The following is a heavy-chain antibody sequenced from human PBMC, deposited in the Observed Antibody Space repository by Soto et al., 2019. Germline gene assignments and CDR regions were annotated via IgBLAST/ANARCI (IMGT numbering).Heavy chain of an antibody. V-gene: IGHV4-39*01. CDR1: GGPISSSSYY. D-gene: IGHD6-13*01. Sequence: SETLSLTCTVSGGPISSSSYYWGWIRQPPGKGLEWIGSIYYSGSTYYNPSLKSRVTISVDTSKNQFSLKLSSVTAADTAVYYCGTRPPSLYSSSRPNWFGPWGQGTLVTVSS. CDR3: GTRPPSLYSSSRPNWFGP. J-gene: IGHJ5*02. CDR2: IYYSGST.